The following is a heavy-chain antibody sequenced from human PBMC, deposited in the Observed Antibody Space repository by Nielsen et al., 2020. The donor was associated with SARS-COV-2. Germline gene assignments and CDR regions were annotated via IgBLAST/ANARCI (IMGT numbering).Heavy chain of an antibody. Sequence: GESLKISCAASGFSFNTFGMSWVRQTPGKGLEWISTISGTADSTYYADSVKGRFTISRDNAKNTLYLQMNSLRAEDTAVYYCAKPASSFDAFDIWGQGTMVTVSS. J-gene: IGHJ3*02. CDR3: AKPASSFDAFDI. CDR2: ISGTADST. CDR1: GFSFNTFG. V-gene: IGHV3-23*01. D-gene: IGHD2-2*01.